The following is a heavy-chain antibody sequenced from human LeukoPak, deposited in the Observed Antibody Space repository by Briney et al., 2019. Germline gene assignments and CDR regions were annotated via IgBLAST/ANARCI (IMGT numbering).Heavy chain of an antibody. D-gene: IGHD3-22*01. J-gene: IGHJ4*02. Sequence: ASVKVSCKVSGYTFTDYYMHWVQQAPGKGLEWMGLVDPEDGETIYAEKFQGRVTIPADTSTDTAYMELSSLRSEDTAVYYCATSLAGHDSSGYYPDYWGQGTLVTVSS. CDR1: GYTFTDYY. V-gene: IGHV1-69-2*01. CDR3: ATSLAGHDSSGYYPDY. CDR2: VDPEDGET.